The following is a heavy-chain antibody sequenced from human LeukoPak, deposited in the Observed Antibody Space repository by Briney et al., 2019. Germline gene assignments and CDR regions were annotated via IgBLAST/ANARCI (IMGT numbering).Heavy chain of an antibody. J-gene: IGHJ4*02. D-gene: IGHD3-22*01. CDR3: VRDGSYYDSSGYYYLY. V-gene: IGHV1-18*01. CDR2: ISACNGNT. Sequence: ASVKVSCKASGYTFTSYGISWVRQAPGQGLEWMGWISACNGNTNYAQKFQGRVTIIADESTSTAYMELSSLRSEDTAVYYCVRDGSYYDSSGYYYLYWGQGTLVTVSS. CDR1: GYTFTSYG.